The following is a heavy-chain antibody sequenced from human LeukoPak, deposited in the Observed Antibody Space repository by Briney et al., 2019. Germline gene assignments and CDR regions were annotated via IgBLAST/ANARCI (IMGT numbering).Heavy chain of an antibody. CDR2: ISYDGSNK. V-gene: IGHV3-30*18. D-gene: IGHD1-26*01. CDR1: AFTFSGYA. CDR3: AQDRGSGSSPGYYYYGMDV. Sequence: PGGSLRLSCAASAFTFSGYAMHWVRQVPGKGLEWVAVISYDGSNKHYADSVKGRFTISRDNSKNTLYLQMNSLRAEDTAVYYCAQDRGSGSSPGYYYYGMDVWGQGTTVTVSS. J-gene: IGHJ6*02.